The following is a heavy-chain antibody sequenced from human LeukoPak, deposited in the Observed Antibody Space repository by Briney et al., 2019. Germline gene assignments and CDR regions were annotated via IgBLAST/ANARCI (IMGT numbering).Heavy chain of an antibody. CDR1: GGSISSYY. D-gene: IGHD4-17*01. CDR2: IYYSGST. CDR3: ATTYGDYFDY. V-gene: IGHV4-59*08. Sequence: PSETLSLTCTVSGGSISSYYWSWVRQPPGKGLEWIGYIYYSGSTNYNPSLKSRVTISVDTSKNQFSLKLSSVTAADTAVYYCATTYGDYFDYWGQGTLVTVSP. J-gene: IGHJ4*02.